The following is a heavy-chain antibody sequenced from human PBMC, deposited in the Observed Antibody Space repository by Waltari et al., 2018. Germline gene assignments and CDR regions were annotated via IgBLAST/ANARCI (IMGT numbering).Heavy chain of an antibody. CDR1: GGSLSNFY. CDR2: ISHTGNT. V-gene: IGHV4-59*13. CDR3: ARGDGDLDYDYYYMDV. Sequence: VQLQESGPGLVKPSETLSLTCTGSGGSLSNFYWSWIRQPPGKGTEWSGYISHTGNTNYNPSLKGRVIISVDTSKKQFSLKVSSLTAADTAVYYCARGDGDLDYDYYYMDVWGKGTTVTVSS. D-gene: IGHD4-17*01. J-gene: IGHJ6*03.